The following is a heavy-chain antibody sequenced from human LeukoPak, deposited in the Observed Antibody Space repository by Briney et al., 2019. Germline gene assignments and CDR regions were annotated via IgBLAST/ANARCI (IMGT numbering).Heavy chain of an antibody. D-gene: IGHD6-19*01. CDR3: AKGKGSGWYEEFYFDY. J-gene: IGHJ4*02. Sequence: GGSLRLSCAASGFTFSSYGMPWVRQAPGKGLEWVAVISYDGSNKYYADSVKGRFTISRDNSKNTLYLQMNSLRAEDTAVYYCAKGKGSGWYEEFYFDYWGQGTLVTVSS. CDR2: ISYDGSNK. CDR1: GFTFSSYG. V-gene: IGHV3-30*18.